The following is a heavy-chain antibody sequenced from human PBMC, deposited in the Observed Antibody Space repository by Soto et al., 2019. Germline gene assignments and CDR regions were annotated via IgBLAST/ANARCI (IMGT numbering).Heavy chain of an antibody. J-gene: IGHJ6*02. CDR2: IYYSGST. V-gene: IGHV4-59*01. Sequence: SETLSLTCTVSGGSISSYYWSWIRQPPGKGLEWIGYIYYSGSTNYNPSLKSRVTISVDTSKNQFSLKLSSVTAADTAVYYCARYYDILTGPRRGMDVWGQGTTVTVSS. CDR1: GGSISSYY. CDR3: ARYYDILTGPRRGMDV. D-gene: IGHD3-9*01.